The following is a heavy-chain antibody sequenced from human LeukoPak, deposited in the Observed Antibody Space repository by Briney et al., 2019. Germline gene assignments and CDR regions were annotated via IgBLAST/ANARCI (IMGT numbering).Heavy chain of an antibody. D-gene: IGHD5-24*01. CDR2: IGAGGSDT. V-gene: IGHV3-23*01. CDR1: GFTFSNHA. CDR3: ARVLEMATTNWFDP. J-gene: IGHJ5*02. Sequence: GGSLRLSCAASGFTFSNHAMSWVRQGPGKGLEWVSRIGAGGSDTYHADSVKGRFTISRDNSRNMLYLQMNSLRADDTAVYYCARVLEMATTNWFDPWGQGTLVTVSS.